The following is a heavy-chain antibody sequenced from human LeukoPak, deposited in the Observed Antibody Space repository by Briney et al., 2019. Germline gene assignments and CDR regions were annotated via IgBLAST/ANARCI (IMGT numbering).Heavy chain of an antibody. Sequence: SETLSLTCAVYGGSFSGYYWSWIRQPPGKGLEWIGEINHSGSTNYNPSLKSRVTISVDTSKNQFSLKLSSVTAADTAVYYCAGEDYDFWSEGSPDRLSDAFDIWGQGTMVTVSS. CDR3: AGEDYDFWSEGSPDRLSDAFDI. V-gene: IGHV4-34*01. CDR2: INHSGST. CDR1: GGSFSGYY. J-gene: IGHJ3*02. D-gene: IGHD3-3*01.